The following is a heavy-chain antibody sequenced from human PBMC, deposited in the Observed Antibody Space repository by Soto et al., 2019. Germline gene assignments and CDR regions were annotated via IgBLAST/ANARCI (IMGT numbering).Heavy chain of an antibody. D-gene: IGHD3-10*01. J-gene: IGHJ5*02. Sequence: ASVKVSCKASGYTFTSYGISWVRQAPGQGLEWMGIINPSGGSTSYAQKFQGRVTMTRDTSTSTVYMELSSLKSEDTAVYYCARRSYGSGRPYNWFDPWGQGTLVTVSS. CDR1: GYTFTSYG. V-gene: IGHV1-46*01. CDR2: INPSGGST. CDR3: ARRSYGSGRPYNWFDP.